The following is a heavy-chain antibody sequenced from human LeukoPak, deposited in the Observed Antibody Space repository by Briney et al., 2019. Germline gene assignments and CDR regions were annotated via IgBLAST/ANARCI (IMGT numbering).Heavy chain of an antibody. V-gene: IGHV4-34*01. CDR3: ATNGRYYYDSSGYGPAVITPRSRNNY. D-gene: IGHD3-22*01. J-gene: IGHJ4*02. CDR2: INHSGST. CDR1: GGSFSGYY. Sequence: PSETLSLTCAVYGGSFSGYYWCWIRQPPGKGLEWIGEINHSGSTNYNPSLKSRVTISVDTSKNQFSLKLSSVTAADTAVYYCATNGRYYYDSSGYGPAVITPRSRNNYWGQGTLVTVSS.